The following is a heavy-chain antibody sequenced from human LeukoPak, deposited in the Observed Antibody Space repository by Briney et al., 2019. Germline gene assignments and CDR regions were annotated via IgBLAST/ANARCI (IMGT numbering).Heavy chain of an antibody. CDR3: ARNSGSGSLSRPFDP. D-gene: IGHD3-10*01. Sequence: SETLSLTCTVSGDSVTSGTFYWACLRQPPGKGLVSIAIVYYIGSTYYNPSLKSRVIISMDTYKNQFSLDLRSVVAPDTAVYYCARNSGSGSLSRPFDPWGQGTLVTVSS. CDR2: VYYIGST. CDR1: GDSVTSGTFY. V-gene: IGHV4-39*01. J-gene: IGHJ5*02.